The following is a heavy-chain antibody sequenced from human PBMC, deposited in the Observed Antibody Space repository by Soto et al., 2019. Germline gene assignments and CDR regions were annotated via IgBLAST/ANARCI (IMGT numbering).Heavy chain of an antibody. D-gene: IGHD6-13*01. J-gene: IGHJ6*02. CDR1: GYSFTSYW. CDR2: IYPGDSDT. CDR3: ARASAAGKYYYGMDV. Sequence: PGESLKISCKGSGYSFTSYWIGWVRQMPGKGLEWMGIIYPGDSDTRYSPSFQGQVTISADKSIQTAYLQWGSLKASDSALYYCARASAAGKYYYGMDVWGQGTTVTVSS. V-gene: IGHV5-51*01.